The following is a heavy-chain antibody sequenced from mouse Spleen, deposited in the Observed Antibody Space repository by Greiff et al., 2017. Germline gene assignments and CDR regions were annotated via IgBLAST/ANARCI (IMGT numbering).Heavy chain of an antibody. CDR1: GYTFTSYW. CDR3: ARVDGYYFDY. J-gene: IGHJ2*01. D-gene: IGHD2-3*01. Sequence: VQGVESGAELVRPGSSVKLSCKASGYTFTSYWMHWVKQRPIQGLEWIGNIDPSDSETHYNQKFKDKATLTVDKSSSTAYMQLSSLTSEDSAVYYCARVDGYYFDYWGQGTTLTVSS. CDR2: IDPSDSET. V-gene: IGHV1-52*01.